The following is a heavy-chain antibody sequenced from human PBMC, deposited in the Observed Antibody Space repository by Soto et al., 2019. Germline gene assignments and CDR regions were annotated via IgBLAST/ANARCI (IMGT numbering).Heavy chain of an antibody. CDR3: ARRIPFGYGMDV. Sequence: EVQLVESGGGLVLPGGSLRLSCAASGFTFRSYAMHWVRQAPGKGLECVSAITSNGGNTDYANSVKGRFTISRDNSKNTLYLQMVSLRAEDMAVYYCARRIPFGYGMDVWGQGTTVTVSS. CDR2: ITSNGGNT. D-gene: IGHD2-21*01. J-gene: IGHJ6*02. CDR1: GFTFRSYA. V-gene: IGHV3-64*01.